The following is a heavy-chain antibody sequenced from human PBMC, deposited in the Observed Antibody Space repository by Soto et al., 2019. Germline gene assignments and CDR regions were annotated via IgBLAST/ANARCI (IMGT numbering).Heavy chain of an antibody. CDR1: GFSFGRYG. Sequence: XGSLRLSCVGSGFSFGRYGIHWVRQAPGKGLEWVAWVSYDGRNRNYADSLKARLTISRDNSKDTAFLQMNSLGPDDTSVYYCAREYLDHGPDVSGQGTSVTVSS. J-gene: IGHJ6*02. CDR3: AREYLDHGPDV. CDR2: VSYDGRNR. V-gene: IGHV3-30*03.